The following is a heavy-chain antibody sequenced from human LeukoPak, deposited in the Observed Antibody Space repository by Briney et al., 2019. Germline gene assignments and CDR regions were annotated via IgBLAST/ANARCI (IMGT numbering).Heavy chain of an antibody. CDR1: GFTFSSYW. D-gene: IGHD3-22*01. V-gene: IGHV3-74*01. CDR2: INSDGSST. CDR3: AREGAYYDSSGYYYYYYMDV. Sequence: PGGSLRLSCAASGFTFSSYWMHWVRQAPGKGLVWVSRINSDGSSTNYADSVKGRFTISRDNAKNTLYLQMNSLRAEDTAVYYCAREGAYYDSSGYYYYYYMDVWGKGTTVTVSS. J-gene: IGHJ6*03.